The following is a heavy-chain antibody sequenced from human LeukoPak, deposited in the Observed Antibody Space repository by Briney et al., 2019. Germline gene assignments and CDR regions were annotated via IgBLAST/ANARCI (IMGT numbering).Heavy chain of an antibody. Sequence: GGALRLSCAASGFTFSNYYMNWVHQAPGKGLEWVSSLSSGGDYIYYAYSVKGRLTISRDNAINSLYLQMNSLRAEDTAVYYCAREESGSRFDFWGQGTLVTVSS. D-gene: IGHD1-26*01. CDR3: AREESGSRFDF. CDR2: LSSGGDYI. J-gene: IGHJ4*02. V-gene: IGHV3-21*06. CDR1: GFTFSNYY.